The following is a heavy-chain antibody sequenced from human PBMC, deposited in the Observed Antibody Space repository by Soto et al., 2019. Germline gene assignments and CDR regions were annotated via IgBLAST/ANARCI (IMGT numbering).Heavy chain of an antibody. Sequence: ASVKVSCKASGYTFTSYDINWVRQATGQGLEWMGWMNPNSGNTGYAQKFQGRVTMTRNTSISTAYMELSSLRSEDTAVYYCAIETRFPILEWSPQYYSSYFPMDVWGQGTTVTVSS. CDR2: MNPNSGNT. J-gene: IGHJ6*02. CDR1: GYTFTSYD. CDR3: AIETRFPILEWSPQYYSSYFPMDV. D-gene: IGHD3-3*01. V-gene: IGHV1-8*01.